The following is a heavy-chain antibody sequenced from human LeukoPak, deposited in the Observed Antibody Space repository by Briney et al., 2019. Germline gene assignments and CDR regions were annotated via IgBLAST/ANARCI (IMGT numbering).Heavy chain of an antibody. CDR2: IIPIFGTA. CDR1: GGTFSSYA. V-gene: IGHV1-69*05. D-gene: IGHD1-26*01. Sequence: ASVKVSCKASGGTFSSYAISWVRQAPGQGLEWMGGIIPIFGTANYAQKFQGRVTMTTDTSTSTAYMELRSLRSDDTAVYYCARGTLVAVRSVGATSLGYWGQGTLVTVSS. J-gene: IGHJ4*02. CDR3: ARGTLVAVRSVGATSLGY.